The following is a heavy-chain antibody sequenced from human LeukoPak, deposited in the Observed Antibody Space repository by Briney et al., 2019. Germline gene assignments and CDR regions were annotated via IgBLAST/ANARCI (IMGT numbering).Heavy chain of an antibody. J-gene: IGHJ4*02. Sequence: GGSLRLSCAASGVSSSSSWMHWVRQAPGKGLVWVSRIKSDGSSTNYADSVKGRFTISRDNAKNTLYLQMNSLRAEDTAVYYCTRRGAVTGAFDSWGQGTLVAVSS. CDR1: GVSSSSSW. CDR3: TRRGAVTGAFDS. V-gene: IGHV3-74*01. D-gene: IGHD2-21*02. CDR2: IKSDGSST.